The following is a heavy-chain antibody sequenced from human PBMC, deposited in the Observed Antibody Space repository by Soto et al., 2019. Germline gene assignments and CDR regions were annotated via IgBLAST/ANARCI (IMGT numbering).Heavy chain of an antibody. V-gene: IGHV3-66*04. D-gene: IGHD3-3*01. CDR1: GFTVSSNY. Sequence: PGGSLRLSCAASGFTVSSNYMSWVRQAPGKGLEWVSVIYSGGSTYYADSVKGRFTISRDNSKNTLYLQMNSLRAEDTAVYYCARLSGYDFWSGYYPRSGMDVWGQGTTVTVSS. CDR2: IYSGGST. CDR3: ARLSGYDFWSGYYPRSGMDV. J-gene: IGHJ6*02.